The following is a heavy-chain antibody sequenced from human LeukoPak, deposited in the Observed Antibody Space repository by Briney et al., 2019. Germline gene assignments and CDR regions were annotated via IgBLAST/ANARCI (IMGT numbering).Heavy chain of an antibody. CDR2: IYYSGST. V-gene: IGHV4-59*12. D-gene: IGHD2-2*01. J-gene: IGHJ5*02. CDR1: GGSISSYY. CDR3: ARENGGYCSSTSCYSNWFDP. Sequence: SETLSLTCTVSGGSISSYYWSWIRQPPGKGLEWIGYIYYSGSTNYNPSLKSRVTISVDTSKNQFSLKLSSVTAADTAVYYCARENGGYCSSTSCYSNWFDPWGQGTLVTVSS.